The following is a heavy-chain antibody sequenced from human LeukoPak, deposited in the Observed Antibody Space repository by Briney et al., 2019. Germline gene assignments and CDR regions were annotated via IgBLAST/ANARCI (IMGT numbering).Heavy chain of an antibody. D-gene: IGHD3-16*02. Sequence: SQTLSLTCAISGDSVSSNSAAWNWIRQSPSRGLEWLGRTYYRSKWCNDYAVSVKSRITINPDTSKNQFSLQLSSVTPEDTAVYYCARVEARAFGGVIVGDAFDIWGQGTMVTVSS. CDR3: ARVEARAFGGVIVGDAFDI. J-gene: IGHJ3*02. CDR2: TYYRSKWCN. CDR1: GDSVSSNSAA. V-gene: IGHV6-1*01.